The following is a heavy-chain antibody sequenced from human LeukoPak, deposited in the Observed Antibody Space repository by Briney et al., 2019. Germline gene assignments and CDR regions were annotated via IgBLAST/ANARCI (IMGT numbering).Heavy chain of an antibody. CDR1: GGTFSSYA. Sequence: SVKVSCKASGGTFSSYAISWVRQAPGQGLEWMGGIIPIFGTANYAQKFQGRVTITADESTSTAYMELSSLRSEDTAVYYCARDAHYYDSSGPFDYWGQGTLVTVSS. CDR2: IIPIFGTA. CDR3: ARDAHYYDSSGPFDY. D-gene: IGHD3-22*01. V-gene: IGHV1-69*01. J-gene: IGHJ4*02.